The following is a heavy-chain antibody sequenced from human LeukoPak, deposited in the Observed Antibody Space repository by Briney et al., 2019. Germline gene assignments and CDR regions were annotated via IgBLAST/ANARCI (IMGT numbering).Heavy chain of an antibody. V-gene: IGHV1-3*01. D-gene: IGHD6-19*01. CDR1: QYSFTDYA. CDR2: INAGNGNT. CDR3: ARHYSSAWDFDY. J-gene: IGHJ4*02. Sequence: GASVKVSCKASQYSFTDYAVHWVRQAPGQRLEWMGWINAGNGNTKYSQKFQGRVTISRDTSASTGYMELIDLRSEDTAVYYCARHYSSAWDFDYWGQGTLVTVSS.